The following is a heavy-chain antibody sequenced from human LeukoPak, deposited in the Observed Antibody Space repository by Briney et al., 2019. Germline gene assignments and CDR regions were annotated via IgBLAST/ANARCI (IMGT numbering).Heavy chain of an antibody. CDR2: IYYSGST. CDR1: GGSISSYY. Sequence: SETLSLTCTVSGGSISSYYWSWIRQPPGKGLEWIGYIYYSGSTNYNPSLKSRVTISVDTSKNQFPLKLSSVTAADTAVYYCAREAVAGASFDLWGRGTLVTVSS. D-gene: IGHD6-19*01. V-gene: IGHV4-59*08. J-gene: IGHJ2*01. CDR3: AREAVAGASFDL.